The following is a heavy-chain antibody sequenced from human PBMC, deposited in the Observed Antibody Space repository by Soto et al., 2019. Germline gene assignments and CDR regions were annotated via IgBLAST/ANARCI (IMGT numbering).Heavy chain of an antibody. CDR1: GFTFSYYG. CDR2: ISSDGSNL. V-gene: IGHV3-30*18. D-gene: IGHD2-21*01. J-gene: IGHJ4*02. Sequence: QVQLVESGGGVVQPGRSLRLSCAASGFTFSYYGMHWVRQAPGKGLECVALISSDGSNLFYVDSVKGRFTISRDNSKNTLYLQMNRLRPEDTAVYYCAKNTGGNSYYFDFWGQGTLVTVSS. CDR3: AKNTGGNSYYFDF.